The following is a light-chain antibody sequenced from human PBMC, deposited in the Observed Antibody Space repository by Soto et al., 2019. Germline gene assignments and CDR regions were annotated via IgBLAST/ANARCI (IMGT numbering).Light chain of an antibody. CDR1: SSNIGAGFD. V-gene: IGLV1-40*01. J-gene: IGLJ3*02. CDR2: GNT. Sequence: QSVLTQPPSVSGAPGQRVTISCTGSSSNIGAGFDVHWYQQLPGTAPKLLISGNTNRPSGVPDRFSGAKSGTSASLAITGLQAEDEADYYCQASDKTLSGWVFGGGTKLTVL. CDR3: QASDKTLSGWV.